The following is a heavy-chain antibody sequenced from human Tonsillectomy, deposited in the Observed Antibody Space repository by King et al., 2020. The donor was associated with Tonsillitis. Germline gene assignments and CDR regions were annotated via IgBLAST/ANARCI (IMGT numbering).Heavy chain of an antibody. V-gene: IGHV3-23*04. J-gene: IGHJ1*01. CDR2: ISGSGGST. Sequence: VQLVESGGGLVQPGGSLRLSCAASGFTFSSYAMSWVRQAPGKGLEWVSAISGSGGSTYYADSVKGRFTISRDNSKNTLYLQMNSLRAEDTAVYYCAKAGGYCSGGSCYFEYFQHWGQGTRVTVPS. D-gene: IGHD2-15*01. CDR3: AKAGGYCSGGSCYFEYFQH. CDR1: GFTFSSYA.